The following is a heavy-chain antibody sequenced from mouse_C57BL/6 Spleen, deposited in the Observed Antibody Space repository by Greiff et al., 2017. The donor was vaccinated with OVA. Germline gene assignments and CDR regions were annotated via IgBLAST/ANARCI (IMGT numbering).Heavy chain of an antibody. CDR1: GYTFTDYY. CDR3: ARNFPITTVVAPDY. CDR2: INPYNGGT. V-gene: IGHV1-19*01. J-gene: IGHJ2*01. Sequence: VQLKESGPVLVKPGASVKMSCKASGYTFTDYYMNWVKQSHGKSLEWIGVINPYNGGTSYNQKFKGKATLTVDKSSSTAYMELNSLTSEDSAVYYCARNFPITTVVAPDYWGQGTTLTVSS. D-gene: IGHD1-1*01.